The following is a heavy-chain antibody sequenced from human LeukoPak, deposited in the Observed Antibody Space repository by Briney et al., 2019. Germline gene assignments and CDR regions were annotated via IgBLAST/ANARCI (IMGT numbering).Heavy chain of an antibody. CDR1: GFTFSSYS. Sequence: PGGSLRLSCAASGFTFSSYSMNWVRQAPGKGLEWVSSISSGSSYIYYADSVKGRFTISRDNAKNSLYLQMNSLRAEDTAVYYCARDPTEPYPYYMDVWGKGTTVTVSS. CDR3: ARDPTEPYPYYMDV. V-gene: IGHV3-21*01. J-gene: IGHJ6*03. D-gene: IGHD1-14*01. CDR2: ISSGSSYI.